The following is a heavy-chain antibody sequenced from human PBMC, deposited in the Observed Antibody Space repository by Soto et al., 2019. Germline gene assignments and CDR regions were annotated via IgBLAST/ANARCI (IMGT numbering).Heavy chain of an antibody. Sequence: QVQLVQSGAEVKKPGASVKVSCKASGYTFTSYDINWVRQATGQGLEWMGWMNPNSGNTGYAQKFQGRVTXXRXTXXSTADMELSSLRSEDTAMYYCARGEPKPNYYGMDVWGQGTTVTVSS. CDR2: MNPNSGNT. V-gene: IGHV1-8*01. J-gene: IGHJ6*02. CDR3: ARGEPKPNYYGMDV. CDR1: GYTFTSYD.